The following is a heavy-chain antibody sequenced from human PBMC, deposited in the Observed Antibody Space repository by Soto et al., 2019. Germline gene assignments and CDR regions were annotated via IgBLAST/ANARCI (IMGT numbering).Heavy chain of an antibody. J-gene: IGHJ4*02. Sequence: ETLSLTCTVSGGSISSSSYYWGWVRQAPGKRLEWVSAIIGIGGSTYYADSVKGRFTISRDNSKITLYLQMNSLRAEDTAVYYCAKEGLRFSSIESYYFDYWGQGTLVTVSS. CDR3: AKEGLRFSSIESYYFDY. CDR1: GGSISSSSYY. D-gene: IGHD3-3*01. CDR2: IIGIGGST. V-gene: IGHV3-23*01.